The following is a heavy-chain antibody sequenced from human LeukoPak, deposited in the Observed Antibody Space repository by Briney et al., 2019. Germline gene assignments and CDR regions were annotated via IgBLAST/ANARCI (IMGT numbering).Heavy chain of an antibody. J-gene: IGHJ4*02. D-gene: IGHD2-15*01. V-gene: IGHV3-21*01. Sequence: GGSLRLSCAASGFTFSSYSMNWVRQAPGKGREWVSSISSSSSYIYYADSVKGRFTSSRDKAKNSLYLQMNSRRAEDTAVYYCYSIGSPRRFDYWGQGTLVTVSS. CDR3: YSIGSPRRFDY. CDR1: GFTFSSYS. CDR2: ISSSSSYI.